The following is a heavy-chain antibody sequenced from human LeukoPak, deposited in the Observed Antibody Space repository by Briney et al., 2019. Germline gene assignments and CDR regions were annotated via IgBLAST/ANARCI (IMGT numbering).Heavy chain of an antibody. CDR2: IYHSGST. CDR1: GGSISSGGYY. D-gene: IGHD3-22*01. J-gene: IGHJ4*02. CDR3: AREADENYYDSSGYYN. Sequence: SETLSLTCTVSGGSISSGGYYWSWIRQPPGKGLEWIGYIYHSGSTYYNPSLRSRVTISVDRSKNQFSLKLSSVTAADTAVYYCAREADENYYDSSGYYNWGQGTLVTVSS. V-gene: IGHV4-30-2*01.